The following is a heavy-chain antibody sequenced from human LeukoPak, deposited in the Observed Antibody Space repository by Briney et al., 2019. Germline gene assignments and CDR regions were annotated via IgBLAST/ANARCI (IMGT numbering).Heavy chain of an antibody. D-gene: IGHD4-23*01. CDR1: GFTFSSYW. CDR2: INHSGST. CDR3: ARKSLILRWRLFDY. J-gene: IGHJ4*02. V-gene: IGHV4-34*01. Sequence: LRLSCAASGFTFSSYWMSWVRQPPGKGLEWIGEINHSGSTNYNPSLKSRVTISVDTSKNQFSLKLSSVTAADTAVYYCARKSLILRWRLFDYWGQGTLVTVSS.